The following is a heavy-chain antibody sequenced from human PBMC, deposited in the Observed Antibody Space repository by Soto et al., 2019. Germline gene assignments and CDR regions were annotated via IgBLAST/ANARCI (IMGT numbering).Heavy chain of an antibody. CDR3: ARDGSATGTLFDD. V-gene: IGHV4-59*01. J-gene: IGHJ4*02. D-gene: IGHD2-15*01. CDR2: IYYSGST. CDR1: GGSISSYY. Sequence: SETLSLTCTVSGGSISSYYWSWIRQPPGKGLEWIGYIYYSGSTNYNPSLKSRVTISVDTSKNQFSLKLSSVTAADTAVYYCARDGSATGTLFDDRGQGSPVTGSS.